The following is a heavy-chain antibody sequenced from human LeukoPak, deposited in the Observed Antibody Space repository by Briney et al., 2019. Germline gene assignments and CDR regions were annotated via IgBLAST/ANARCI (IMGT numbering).Heavy chain of an antibody. CDR2: TYHSGRT. D-gene: IGHD3-16*01. CDR1: GYSISSGYY. Sequence: SETLSLTCTVSGYSISSGYYWGWIRQPPGKGLEWIGSTYHSGRTFYNPSLKSRVTISVDTSKNQFSLKLTSVTAADTAVYYCARGSITFGGVIGHWGQGTLVTVSS. J-gene: IGHJ5*02. CDR3: ARGSITFGGVIGH. V-gene: IGHV4-38-2*02.